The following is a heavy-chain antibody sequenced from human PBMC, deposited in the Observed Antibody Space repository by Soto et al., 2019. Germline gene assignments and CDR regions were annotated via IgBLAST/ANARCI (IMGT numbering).Heavy chain of an antibody. J-gene: IGHJ6*02. CDR2: ISSSSSTI. V-gene: IGHV3-48*02. D-gene: IGHD4-4*01. Sequence: EVQLVESGGGFVQPGGSLRLSCAASGFTLSSYIMNWVRQAPGKGLEWVSYISSSSSTIYYTDSVKGRFTISRDNAKNSLYLQMNSLRDEDTAVYFCARQKQSSFYYGMDVWGQGTSVTVSS. CDR1: GFTLSSYI. CDR3: ARQKQSSFYYGMDV.